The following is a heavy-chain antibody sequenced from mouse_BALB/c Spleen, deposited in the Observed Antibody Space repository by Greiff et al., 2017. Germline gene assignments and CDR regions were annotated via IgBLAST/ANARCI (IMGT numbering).Heavy chain of an antibody. CDR1: GFTFSSYG. D-gene: IGHD2-4*01. CDR2: ISSGGSYT. J-gene: IGHJ4*01. Sequence: EVQRVESGGDLVKPGGSLKLSCAASGFTFSSYGMSWVRQTPDKRLEWVATISSGGSYTYYPDSVKGRFTISRDNAKNTLYLQMSSLKSEDTAMYYCASDYDYGYAMDYWGQGTSVTVSS. CDR3: ASDYDYGYAMDY. V-gene: IGHV5-6*01.